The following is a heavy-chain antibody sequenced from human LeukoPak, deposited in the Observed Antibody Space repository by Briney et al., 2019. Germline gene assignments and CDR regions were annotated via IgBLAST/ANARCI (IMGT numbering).Heavy chain of an antibody. CDR2: IYTSGST. CDR1: GGSISSYY. J-gene: IGHJ3*02. CDR3: ARDGVLGDSSSWAFDI. D-gene: IGHD6-6*01. Sequence: SETLSLTCTVSGGSISSYYWSWIRQPAGKGLEWIGRIYTSGSTNYNPSLKSRVTMSVDTSKSQFSLKLSSVTAADTAVYYCARDGVLGDSSSWAFDIWGQGTMVTVSS. V-gene: IGHV4-4*07.